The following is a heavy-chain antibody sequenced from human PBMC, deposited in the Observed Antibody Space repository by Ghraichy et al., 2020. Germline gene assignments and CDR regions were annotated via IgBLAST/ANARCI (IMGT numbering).Heavy chain of an antibody. D-gene: IGHD3-22*01. CDR3: ARAITMIVAHLDP. V-gene: IGHV1-3*01. CDR2: INAGNGNT. CDR1: GYTFTSYA. Sequence: ASVKVSCKASGYTFTSYAMHWVRQAPGQRLEWMGWINAGNGNTKYSQKFQGRVTITRDTSASTAYMELSSLRSEDTAVYYCARAITMIVAHLDPWGQGTLVTVSS. J-gene: IGHJ5*02.